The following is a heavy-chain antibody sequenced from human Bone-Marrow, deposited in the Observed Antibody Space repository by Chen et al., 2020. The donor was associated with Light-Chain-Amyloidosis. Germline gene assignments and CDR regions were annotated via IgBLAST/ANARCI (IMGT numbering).Heavy chain of an antibody. CDR3: AKAGSYRFDS. D-gene: IGHD1-26*01. Sequence: EVQLVQSGGGLVQPGGSLRLSCAASTFTISEYWMHWVRQAPGKGLVWVARMNSAGSGTSYADSVKGRFIISRDNAKNTLYLQMNSLRPEDTAVYYCAKAGSYRFDSWGQGTLVTVSS. CDR1: TFTISEYW. V-gene: IGHV3-74*01. J-gene: IGHJ4*02. CDR2: MNSAGSGT.